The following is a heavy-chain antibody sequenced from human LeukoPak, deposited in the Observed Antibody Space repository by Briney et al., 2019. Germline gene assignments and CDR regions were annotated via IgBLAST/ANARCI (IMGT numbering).Heavy chain of an antibody. V-gene: IGHV3-30-3*01. CDR1: GFTFSRYT. CDR2: ISSDGSNK. J-gene: IGHJ4*02. D-gene: IGHD4-17*01. CDR3: ARGTGYGVFDY. Sequence: GGSLRLSCAASGFTFSRYTMHWVRQAPGKGLEWVAVISSDGSNKYYADSVKGRFTISRDNSKSTLYLQVNGLRAEDTAVYYCARGTGYGVFDYWGQGTLVTVSS.